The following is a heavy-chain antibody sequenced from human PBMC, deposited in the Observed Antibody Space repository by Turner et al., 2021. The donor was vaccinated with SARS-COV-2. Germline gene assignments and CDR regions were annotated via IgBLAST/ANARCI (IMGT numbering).Heavy chain of an antibody. CDR3: ARRYSGFDHGYFDY. V-gene: IGHV4-4*07. CDR2: IYTIGSA. Sequence: QVQLQESGPGLVKPSETLSLTCPVSGGSISSYYWSWIRQPAGKGLEWIGRIYTIGSAKYKPSLQSRVTMSVDTSKNQVSLKLSSVTAADTAVYYCARRYSGFDHGYFDYWGQGTLVTVSS. J-gene: IGHJ4*02. CDR1: GGSISSYY. D-gene: IGHD5-12*01.